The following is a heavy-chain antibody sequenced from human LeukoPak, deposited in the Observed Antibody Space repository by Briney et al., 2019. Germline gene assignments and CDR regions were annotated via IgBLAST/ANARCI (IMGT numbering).Heavy chain of an antibody. CDR2: IYTSGST. V-gene: IGHV4-61*02. J-gene: IGHJ4*02. Sequence: SETLSLSCTVSMVSISSGSYYWSWIRQPAGKGLEWIGRIYTSGSTNYNPSLKGRVTISVDTSKNQFSLKLSSVTAADTAVYYCARENSYGDYIDYWGQGTLVTVSS. D-gene: IGHD4-17*01. CDR1: MVSISSGSYY. CDR3: ARENSYGDYIDY.